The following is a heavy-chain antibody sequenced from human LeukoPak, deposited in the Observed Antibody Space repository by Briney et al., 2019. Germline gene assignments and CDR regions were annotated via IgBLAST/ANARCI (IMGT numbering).Heavy chain of an antibody. CDR3: ARGPAAAGNVDY. Sequence: GASVKVSCKASGYTFTDFYIHWVRQAPGQGLEWMGWINPNSGGTDYAQKFQGRVTMTRDTSISTTYMELRSLRSGDTAVYYCARGPAAAGNVDYWGQGTLVTVSS. J-gene: IGHJ4*02. V-gene: IGHV1-2*02. D-gene: IGHD6-13*01. CDR1: GYTFTDFY. CDR2: INPNSGGT.